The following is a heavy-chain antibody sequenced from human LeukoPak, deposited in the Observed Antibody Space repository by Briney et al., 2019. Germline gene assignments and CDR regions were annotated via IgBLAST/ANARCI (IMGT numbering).Heavy chain of an antibody. D-gene: IGHD2-15*01. J-gene: IGHJ5*02. CDR3: ASSYCSGGSCYSVHWFDP. Sequence: SETLSLTCTVSGGSISSGDYYWSWIRQPPGKGLEWIGYIYYSGSTYYNPSLKSRVTISVDTSKNQFSLKLSSVTAADTAVYYCASSYCSGGSCYSVHWFDPWGQGTLVTVSS. V-gene: IGHV4-30-4*01. CDR2: IYYSGST. CDR1: GGSISSGDYY.